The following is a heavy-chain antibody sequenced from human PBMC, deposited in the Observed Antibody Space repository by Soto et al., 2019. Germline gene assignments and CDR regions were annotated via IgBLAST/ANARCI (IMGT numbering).Heavy chain of an antibody. CDR1: GFTYSSYE. V-gene: IGHV3-48*03. J-gene: IGHJ4*02. CDR3: ARDDFWSAAAGTYYFDC. Sequence: GAPLTLSCASSGFTYSSYEMNWHRQAPGKGLEWVSYISRSHSTLYYADSVKGRFTISRDNAKNSLYLQMNSLRAEDTAVYYCARDDFWSAAAGTYYFDCLGQGSRVTVSS. D-gene: IGHD6-13*01. CDR2: ISRSHSTL.